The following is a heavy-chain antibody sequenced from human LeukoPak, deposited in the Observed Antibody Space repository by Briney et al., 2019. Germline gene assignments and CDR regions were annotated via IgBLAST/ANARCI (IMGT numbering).Heavy chain of an antibody. CDR1: GGSFSGYS. V-gene: IGHV4-34*01. CDR3: ARDPARGGDFDY. D-gene: IGHD3-10*01. Sequence: SETLSLTCAVYGGSFSGYSWNWIRQPPVKGLEWIGEINHSGGTNYNPSLKSRVTISVDTSKKQFSLKLSSVTAADTAVYYCARDPARGGDFDYWGQGILVTVSS. J-gene: IGHJ4*02. CDR2: INHSGGT.